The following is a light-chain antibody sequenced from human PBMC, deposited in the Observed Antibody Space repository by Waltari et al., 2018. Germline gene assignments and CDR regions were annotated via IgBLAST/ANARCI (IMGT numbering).Light chain of an antibody. J-gene: IGKJ4*01. CDR1: EDINNY. Sequence: DIQMTQSPSSLSASIGDRVTITCQASEDINNYLNWYQQKPGKAPKLLIYAAFSLQSGVPSRFSGSGSGTDFTLTISSLQPEDFAAYYCLQSYTTPLTFGGGTKVEIK. V-gene: IGKV1-39*01. CDR2: AAF. CDR3: LQSYTTPLT.